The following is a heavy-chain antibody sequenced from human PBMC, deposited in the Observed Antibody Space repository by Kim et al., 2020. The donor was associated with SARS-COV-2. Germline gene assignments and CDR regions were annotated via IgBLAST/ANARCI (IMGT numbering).Heavy chain of an antibody. D-gene: IGHD5-18*01. V-gene: IGHV3-33*01. CDR2: IWYDGSNK. CDR1: GFTFSSYG. CDR3: AREIQLWGFDY. Sequence: GGSLRLSCAASGFTFSSYGMHWVRQAPGKGLEWVAVIWYDGSNKYYADSVKGRFTISRDYSKNTLYLQMNSLRAEDTAVYYCAREIQLWGFDYWGQGTLVTVSS. J-gene: IGHJ4*02.